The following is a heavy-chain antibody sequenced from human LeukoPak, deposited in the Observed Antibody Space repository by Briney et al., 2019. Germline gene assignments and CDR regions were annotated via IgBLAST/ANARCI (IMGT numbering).Heavy chain of an antibody. D-gene: IGHD1-26*01. J-gene: IGHJ6*03. Sequence: GGSLRLSCAASGFTFSSYDMHWVRQATGKGLEWVSAIGTAGDTYYPGSVKGRFTISRENAKNSLYLQMNSLRAGDTAVYYCARCGSPYYYYYMDVWGKGTTVTVSS. CDR1: GFTFSSYD. CDR3: ARCGSPYYYYYMDV. CDR2: IGTAGDT. V-gene: IGHV3-13*01.